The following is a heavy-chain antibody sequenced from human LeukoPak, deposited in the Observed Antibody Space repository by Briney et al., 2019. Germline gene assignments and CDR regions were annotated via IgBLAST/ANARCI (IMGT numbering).Heavy chain of an antibody. D-gene: IGHD6-13*01. Sequence: GGSLRLSCAASGFTFSDYYMSWIRQAPGKGLEWVSYISSSGSTIYYADSVKGRFTISRDNAKNSLYPQMNSLRAEDTAVYYCARYWQQLVPGAFDIWGQGTMVTVSS. V-gene: IGHV3-11*04. J-gene: IGHJ3*02. CDR3: ARYWQQLVPGAFDI. CDR1: GFTFSDYY. CDR2: ISSSGSTI.